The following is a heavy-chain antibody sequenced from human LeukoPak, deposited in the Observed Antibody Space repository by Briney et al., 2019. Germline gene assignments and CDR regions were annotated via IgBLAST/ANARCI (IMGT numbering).Heavy chain of an antibody. D-gene: IGHD3-10*01. V-gene: IGHV4-34*01. CDR3: ARAPKFYGSGSPIDY. J-gene: IGHJ4*02. CDR2: INHSGST. Sequence: PSETLSLTCAVYGGSFSGYYWSWIRQPPGKGLEWIGEINHSGSTNYNPSLKSRVTISVDTSKNQFSLKLSSVTAADTAVYYCARAPKFYGSGSPIDYWGQGTLVTVSS. CDR1: GGSFSGYY.